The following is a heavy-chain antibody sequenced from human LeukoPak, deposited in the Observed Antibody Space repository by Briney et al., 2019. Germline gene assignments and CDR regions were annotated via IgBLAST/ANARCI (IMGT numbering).Heavy chain of an antibody. CDR2: IKSKTDGGTT. Sequence: PGGSLRLSCAAPGFTFSNAWMSWVRQTPGKGLEWVGRIKSKTDGGTTDYAAPVKGRFTISRDDSKNTLYLQMNSLKTEDTAVYYCTTDEYYDSSGYYYGLEFDYWGQGTLVTVSS. CDR3: TTDEYYDSSGYYYGLEFDY. CDR1: GFTFSNAW. V-gene: IGHV3-15*01. J-gene: IGHJ4*02. D-gene: IGHD3-22*01.